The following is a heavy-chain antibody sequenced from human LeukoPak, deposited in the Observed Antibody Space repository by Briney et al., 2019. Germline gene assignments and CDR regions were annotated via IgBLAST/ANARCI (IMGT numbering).Heavy chain of an antibody. Sequence: KSSETLSLTCTVSGGSISSYYWSWIRQPAGKGLEWIGRIYTSGSTNYNPSLKSRVTMSVDTSKNQFSLKLSSVTAADTAVYHCARESSEDIVVVPAASDWYYFDHWGQGTLVTVSS. D-gene: IGHD2-2*01. J-gene: IGHJ4*02. V-gene: IGHV4-4*07. CDR2: IYTSGST. CDR3: ARESSEDIVVVPAASDWYYFDH. CDR1: GGSISSYY.